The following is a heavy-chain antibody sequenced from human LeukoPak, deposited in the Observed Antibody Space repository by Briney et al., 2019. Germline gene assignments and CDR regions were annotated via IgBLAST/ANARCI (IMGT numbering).Heavy chain of an antibody. CDR2: IWYDGRNK. CDR3: ARDLSIAVFDY. J-gene: IGHJ4*02. Sequence: GGSLRLSCAASGFTFSSYWMSWVRQAPGKGLEWVAVIWYDGRNKYYVDSVKGRFTISRDNSKNTVYLQMNSLRAEDTAVYFCARDLSIAVFDYWGQGTLVTVSS. V-gene: IGHV3-33*08. D-gene: IGHD6-19*01. CDR1: GFTFSSYW.